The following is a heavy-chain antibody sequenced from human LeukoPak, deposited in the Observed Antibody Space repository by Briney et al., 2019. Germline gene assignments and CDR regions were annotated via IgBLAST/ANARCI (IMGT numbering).Heavy chain of an antibody. Sequence: GGSLRLSCAASGFTFSSYSMSWVRQAPGKGPEWVSGISGSGGNTYFADSAKGRFTISRDNSENTLFLQMNNLRGEDTATYYCAKVRGMNYDFLPFEYWGQGTLVTVTS. J-gene: IGHJ4*02. CDR1: GFTFSSYS. CDR3: AKVRGMNYDFLPFEY. CDR2: ISGSGGNT. D-gene: IGHD3-3*01. V-gene: IGHV3-23*01.